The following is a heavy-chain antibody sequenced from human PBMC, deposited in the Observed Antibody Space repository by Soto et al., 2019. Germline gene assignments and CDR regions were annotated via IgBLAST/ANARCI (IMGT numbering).Heavy chain of an antibody. CDR3: VKGGEQQLIRCYFDY. D-gene: IGHD6-13*01. CDR1: GFTFTTYT. J-gene: IGHJ4*02. Sequence: LRLSCSASGFTFTTYTMHWVRQAPGKKLEYVSTISSNGGATYYADSVKGRFTISRDNSRNTLYLQMSSLGTEDTAVYYCVKGGEQQLIRCYFDYWGQGALVTVSS. CDR2: ISSNGGAT. V-gene: IGHV3-64D*08.